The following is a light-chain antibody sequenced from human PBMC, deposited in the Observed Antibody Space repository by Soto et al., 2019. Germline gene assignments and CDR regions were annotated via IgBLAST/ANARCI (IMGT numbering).Light chain of an antibody. J-gene: IGLJ1*01. CDR3: AAWDDTLSNYV. CDR2: EGT. Sequence: QSALTQPASVSGSAGQSITISCTGTTSFVGTYNFVSWYQQHPGKAPQVLIYEGTKRPSGIPERFSASKSGTSASLAITGLQSEDEADYYCAAWDDTLSNYVFGTGTKVTVL. V-gene: IGLV2-14*02. CDR1: TSFVGTYNF.